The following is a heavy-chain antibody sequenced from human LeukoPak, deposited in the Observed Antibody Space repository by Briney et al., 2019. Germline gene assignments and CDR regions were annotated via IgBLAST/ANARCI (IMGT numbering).Heavy chain of an antibody. CDR2: ISAYNGNT. J-gene: IGHJ4*02. CDR3: ATSITIFGVVITGLDY. V-gene: IGHV1-18*01. D-gene: IGHD3-3*01. Sequence: GASVKVSCKASGYTFTSYGISWVRQAPGQGLEWMGWISAYNGNTNYAQKLQGRVTMTTDTSTSTAYMELRSLRSDDTAVYYCATSITIFGVVITGLDYWGQGTLVTVSS. CDR1: GYTFTSYG.